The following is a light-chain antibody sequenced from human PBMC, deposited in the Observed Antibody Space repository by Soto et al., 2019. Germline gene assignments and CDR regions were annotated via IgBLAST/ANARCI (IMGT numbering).Light chain of an antibody. Sequence: EIVMTQSPATLSVSPGERATLSCRASQSVSSNLAWYQQKPGQAPRLLMYGASTRATGIPDRFSGSGSGTECTLTISSLQSEDFAVYYCQQHNNWPPWTFGQGNKVEIK. CDR2: GAS. CDR3: QQHNNWPPWT. V-gene: IGKV3-15*01. CDR1: QSVSSN. J-gene: IGKJ1*01.